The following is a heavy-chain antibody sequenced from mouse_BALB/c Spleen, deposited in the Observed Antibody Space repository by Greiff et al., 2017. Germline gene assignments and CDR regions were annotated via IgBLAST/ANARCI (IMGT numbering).Heavy chain of an antibody. D-gene: IGHD1-1*01. V-gene: IGHV1-80*01. CDR1: GYAFSSYW. CDR3: AYYYGSSYGFAY. Sequence: QVQLKQSGAELVRPGSSVKISCKASGYAFSSYWMNWVKQRPGQGLEWIGQIYPGDGDTNYNGKIKGKATLTADKSSSTAYMQLSSLTSEDSAVYFCAYYYGSSYGFAYWGQGTLVTVSA. CDR2: IYPGDGDT. J-gene: IGHJ3*01.